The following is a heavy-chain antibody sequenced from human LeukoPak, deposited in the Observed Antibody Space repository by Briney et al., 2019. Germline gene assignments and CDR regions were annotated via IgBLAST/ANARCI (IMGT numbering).Heavy chain of an antibody. J-gene: IGHJ4*02. CDR1: GGSISSGGYY. CDR3: AREARRDGYPFDY. V-gene: IGHV4-31*03. CDR2: IYYSGST. Sequence: PSETLSLTCTVSGGSISSGGYYWSWIRQHPGKGLEWIGYIYYSGSTYYSPSLKSRVTISVDTSKNQFSLKLSSVTAADTAVYYCAREARRDGYPFDYWGQGTLVTVSS. D-gene: IGHD5-24*01.